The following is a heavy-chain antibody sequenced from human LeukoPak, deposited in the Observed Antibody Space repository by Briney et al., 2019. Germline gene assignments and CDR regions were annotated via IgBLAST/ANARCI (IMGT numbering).Heavy chain of an antibody. V-gene: IGHV1-8*01. Sequence: ASVKVSCKASGYTFTSYDINWVRQATGQGLEWMGWMNPNSGNTGYAQKFQGRVTMTRNTSISTAYMELSSLRSEDTAVYYCARGSLGESGPGYSSSWFARNYYYYYTDVWGKGTTVTISS. D-gene: IGHD6-13*01. CDR3: ARGSLGESGPGYSSSWFARNYYYYYTDV. CDR2: MNPNSGNT. J-gene: IGHJ6*03. CDR1: GYTFTSYD.